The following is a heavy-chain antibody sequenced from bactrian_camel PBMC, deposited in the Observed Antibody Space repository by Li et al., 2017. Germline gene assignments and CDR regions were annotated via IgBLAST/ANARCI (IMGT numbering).Heavy chain of an antibody. CDR2: VDSDGRT. V-gene: IGHV3S53*01. CDR1: GDTVSSRY. J-gene: IGHJ4*01. D-gene: IGHD3*01. CDR3: AADIAPKDGGVWYGDYTN. Sequence: HVQLVESGGGSVKAGGSLTLSCSVSGDTVSSRYMAWFRQAPGQGREGVAAVDSDGRTDTADSVKGRFTISQDNSKNTLYLQMNSLKPEDTGMYYCAADIAPKDGGVWYGDYTNWGQGTQVTVS.